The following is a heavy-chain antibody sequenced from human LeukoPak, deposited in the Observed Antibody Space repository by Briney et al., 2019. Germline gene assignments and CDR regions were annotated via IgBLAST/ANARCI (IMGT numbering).Heavy chain of an antibody. CDR1: GGSISSGDYY. V-gene: IGHV4-30-4*02. J-gene: IGHJ5*02. D-gene: IGHD6-13*01. CDR2: VYYSGST. Sequence: SETLSLTCSVSGGSISSGDYYWSWIRQPPGKGLEWIGYVYYSGSTYYNPSLKSRVTISVDTSKNQFSLKLSSVTAADTAVYYCARDYSSSWFDPWGQGTLVTVSP. CDR3: ARDYSSSWFDP.